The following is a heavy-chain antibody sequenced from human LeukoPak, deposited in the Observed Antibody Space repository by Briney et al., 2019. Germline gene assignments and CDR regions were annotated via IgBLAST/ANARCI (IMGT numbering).Heavy chain of an antibody. CDR2: ISGSGGST. V-gene: IGHV3-23*01. Sequence: GGSLRLSCAASGFTFSSYAMSWVRQAPGKGLEWVPAISGSGGSTYYADSVKGRFTISRDNSKNTLYLQMNSLRAEDTAVYYCAKVISGGYSGYDLYYFDYWGQGTLVTVSS. D-gene: IGHD5-12*01. CDR3: AKVISGGYSGYDLYYFDY. J-gene: IGHJ4*02. CDR1: GFTFSSYA.